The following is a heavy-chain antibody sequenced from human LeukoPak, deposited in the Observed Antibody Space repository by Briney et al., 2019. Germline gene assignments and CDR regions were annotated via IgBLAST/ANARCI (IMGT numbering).Heavy chain of an antibody. CDR1: GFTFRIYA. CDR3: AKVVTISY. CDR2: ISGSGGT. D-gene: IGHD3-10*01. V-gene: IGHV3-23*01. J-gene: IGHJ4*02. Sequence: QPGGSLLLSCAVSGFTFRIYAMTWVRQAPGKGLEWVSSISGSGGTYYADSVKGRFTISRDNSKNTLYLQMNSLRAEDTAVYYCAKVVTISYWGQGTLVTVSS.